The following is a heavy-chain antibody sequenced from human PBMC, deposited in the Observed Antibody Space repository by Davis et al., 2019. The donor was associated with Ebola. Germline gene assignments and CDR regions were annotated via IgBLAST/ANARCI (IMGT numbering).Heavy chain of an antibody. CDR2: ISYDGSNK. CDR1: GFTFSSYG. D-gene: IGHD5-18*01. V-gene: IGHV3-30*03. J-gene: IGHJ4*02. CDR3: AARLPGDY. Sequence: GESLKISCAASGFTFSSYGMHWVRQAPGKGLEWVAVISYDGSNKYYADSVKGRFTISRDNSKNTLYLQMNSLRAEDTAVYYCAARLPGDYWGQGTLVTVSS.